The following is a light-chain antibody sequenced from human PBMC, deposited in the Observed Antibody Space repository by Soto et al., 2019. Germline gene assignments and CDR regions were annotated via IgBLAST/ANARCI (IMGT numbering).Light chain of an antibody. Sequence: DIQMTQSPSSLSASVGDRVTITCRASPTIDNHLNWYQQKPGKAPNLLIYTASTLQSGVPSRFSGSGSGTDFTLTISSLQPEDFATYYCQQSYSRPWTFGQGTKVDIK. J-gene: IGKJ1*01. V-gene: IGKV1-39*01. CDR2: TAS. CDR1: PTIDNH. CDR3: QQSYSRPWT.